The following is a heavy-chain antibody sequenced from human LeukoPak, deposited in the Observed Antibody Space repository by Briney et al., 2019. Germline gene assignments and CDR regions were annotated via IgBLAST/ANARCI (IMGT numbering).Heavy chain of an antibody. Sequence: GASVKVSCKASGYTFTDYYMHWVRQAPGQGLEWMGGIIPIFGTANYAQKFQGRVTITADKSTSTAYMELSSLRSEDTAVYYCASSPTYGDYVSFDYWGQGTLVTVSS. CDR3: ASSPTYGDYVSFDY. J-gene: IGHJ4*02. CDR2: IIPIFGTA. V-gene: IGHV1-69*06. D-gene: IGHD4-17*01. CDR1: GYTFTDYY.